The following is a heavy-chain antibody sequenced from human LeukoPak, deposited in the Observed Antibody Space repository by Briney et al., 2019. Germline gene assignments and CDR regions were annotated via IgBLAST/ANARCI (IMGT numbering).Heavy chain of an antibody. CDR1: GFTFSIYT. J-gene: IGHJ4*02. CDR2: ISYDGSNK. Sequence: GGSLRLSCAASGFTFSIYTMYWVRQAPGKGLEWVAVISYDGSNKYYADSVKGRFTISRDNSNNMLYLQMNSLRPEDTAVYLCARVGPYCNGTSCYVDYWGQGTLVTVSS. V-gene: IGHV3-30-3*01. D-gene: IGHD2-2*01. CDR3: ARVGPYCNGTSCYVDY.